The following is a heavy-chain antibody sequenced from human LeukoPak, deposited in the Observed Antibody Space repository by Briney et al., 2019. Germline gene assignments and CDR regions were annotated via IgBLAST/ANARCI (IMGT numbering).Heavy chain of an antibody. CDR1: GGSISSYY. Sequence: PSETLSLTCTVSGGSISSYYWSWIRQPPGKGLEWIGYVYNSGSTHYNPSLKSRVAISVDTSKNQFSLKLSSVTAADTAVYYCARCRDAYVFDHWGQGTLVTVSS. D-gene: IGHD5-24*01. CDR3: ARCRDAYVFDH. V-gene: IGHV4-59*08. CDR2: VYNSGST. J-gene: IGHJ4*02.